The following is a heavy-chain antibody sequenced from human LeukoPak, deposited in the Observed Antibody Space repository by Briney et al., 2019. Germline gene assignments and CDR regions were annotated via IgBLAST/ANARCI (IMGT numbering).Heavy chain of an antibody. CDR1: GFTFSSYW. CDR3: ARVLSGSWDWFDP. Sequence: SGGSLRLSCAASGFTFSSYWMHWVRQAPGKGLVWVSRINTDGSSTSYADSVEGRFTISRDNAKNTVYLQMNSLRAEDTAVYYCARVLSGSWDWFDPWGQGTLVTVSS. D-gene: IGHD3-22*01. V-gene: IGHV3-74*01. CDR2: INTDGSST. J-gene: IGHJ5*02.